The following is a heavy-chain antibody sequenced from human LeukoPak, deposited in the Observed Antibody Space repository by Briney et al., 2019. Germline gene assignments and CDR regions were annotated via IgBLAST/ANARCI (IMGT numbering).Heavy chain of an antibody. CDR1: GFTFSRYA. CDR2: VYFDGSNR. CDR3: ARILDSAWGELGY. V-gene: IGHV3-30*19. D-gene: IGHD6-19*01. Sequence: PGGSLRLSCAASGFTFSRYAMHWVRQAPGKGLEWVAYVYFDGSNRNYADSVKGRFTISRDNSKDTLYLQMNSLRAEDTAVYYCARILDSAWGELGYWGQGTLVTVSS. J-gene: IGHJ4*02.